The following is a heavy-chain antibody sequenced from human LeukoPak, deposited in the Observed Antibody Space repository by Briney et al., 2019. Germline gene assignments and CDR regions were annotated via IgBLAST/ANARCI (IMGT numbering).Heavy chain of an antibody. D-gene: IGHD1-7*01. CDR2: INPSDGST. CDR1: GYTFTSYY. CDR3: ARVRGWNYGQHYFDY. Sequence: GASVKVSCKASGYTFTSYYIHLVRQAPGQGFEWMAIINPSDGSTTNSQRFQGRVTMTRDTSTSTVYMELSGLRSEDTAVYYCARVRGWNYGQHYFDYWGQGTLVTVSS. V-gene: IGHV1-46*01. J-gene: IGHJ4*02.